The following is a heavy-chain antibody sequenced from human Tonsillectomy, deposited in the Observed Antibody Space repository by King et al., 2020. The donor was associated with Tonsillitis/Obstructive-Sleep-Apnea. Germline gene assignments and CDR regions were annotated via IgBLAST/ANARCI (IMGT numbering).Heavy chain of an antibody. V-gene: IGHV4-39*01. CDR1: GGSISSSSYY. D-gene: IGHD3-3*01. Sequence: QLQESGPGLVKPSETLSLTCTVSGGSISSSSYYRGWIRQPPGKGLEWIGSIYYSGSTYYNPSLKSRVTISVDTSKNQFSLKLSSVTAADTAVYYCARLSGQAGYDFWSGSFRGQTGWFDPWGQGTLVTVSS. J-gene: IGHJ5*02. CDR2: IYYSGST. CDR3: ARLSGQAGYDFWSGSFRGQTGWFDP.